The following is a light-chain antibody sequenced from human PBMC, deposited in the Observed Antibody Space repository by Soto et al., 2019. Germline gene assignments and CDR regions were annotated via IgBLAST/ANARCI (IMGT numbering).Light chain of an antibody. CDR1: QSVTSSY. CDR2: GAS. CDR3: QQDYNLPWT. J-gene: IGKJ1*01. Sequence: EIVVTQSPATLSLSPGERATLSCRASQSVTSSYLSWYQQKPGQAPRLLIYGASTRPTGIPARFSGRGSATDFTLTISSLQPEDVSVYYCQQDYNLPWTFGQGTKVEIK. V-gene: IGKV3D-7*01.